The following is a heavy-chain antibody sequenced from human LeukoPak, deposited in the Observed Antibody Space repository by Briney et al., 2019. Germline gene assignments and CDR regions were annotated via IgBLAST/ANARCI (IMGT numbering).Heavy chain of an antibody. V-gene: IGHV3-9*01. D-gene: IGHD5-18*01. Sequence: PGGSLRLSCAAPGATFDDYAMHWVRQAPGKGLEWVSGISWNSGSIGYADSVRGRFTISGDNAQNSLYLQMNSLRDEDTALYYCAKDIGYSYGLVLFGYYFDYWGQGTLVTVSS. CDR2: ISWNSGSI. CDR1: GATFDDYA. CDR3: AKDIGYSYGLVLFGYYFDY. J-gene: IGHJ4*02.